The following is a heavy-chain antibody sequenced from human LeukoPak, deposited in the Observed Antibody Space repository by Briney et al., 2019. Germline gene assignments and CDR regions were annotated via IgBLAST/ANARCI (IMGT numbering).Heavy chain of an antibody. J-gene: IGHJ4*02. D-gene: IGHD2-2*01. CDR3: AKDLHTSHCCLPFDY. CDR1: GFTFSSYA. CDR2: ISGSGGST. V-gene: IGHV3-23*01. Sequence: GGSLRLSCTVSGFTFSSYAMSWVRQAPGMGLEWVSSISGSGGSTYYADSVKGRFTISRDNSKNTLSLQMNSLRAEDTAVYYCAKDLHTSHCCLPFDYWGQGTLVTVSP.